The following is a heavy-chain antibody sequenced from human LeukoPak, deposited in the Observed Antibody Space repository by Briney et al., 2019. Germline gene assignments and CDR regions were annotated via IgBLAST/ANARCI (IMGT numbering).Heavy chain of an antibody. CDR2: IRGSSNTI. Sequence: GGSLRLSCAVSGFTFSSYSVNWVRQAPGKGLEWVSYIRGSSNTIWYADSVKGRFTISIDNAKNSLYLQMNSLRDEDTAVYYCARDYNFAVDYWGQGTLVTVSS. CDR3: ARDYNFAVDY. J-gene: IGHJ4*02. D-gene: IGHD1-1*01. CDR1: GFTFSSYS. V-gene: IGHV3-48*02.